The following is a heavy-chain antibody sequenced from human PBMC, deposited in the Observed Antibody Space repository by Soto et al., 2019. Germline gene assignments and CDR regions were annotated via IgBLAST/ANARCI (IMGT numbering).Heavy chain of an antibody. CDR2: ISYDGSNK. D-gene: IGHD4-17*01. Sequence: PGGSLRLSCAASGFTFSSYAMHWVRQAPGKGLEWVAVISYDGSNKYYADSVKGRFTISRDNSKNTLYLQMNSLRAEDTAVYYCARDLDNHMTTVVTPASFDYWGQGTLVTVSS. CDR1: GFTFSSYA. V-gene: IGHV3-30-3*01. J-gene: IGHJ4*02. CDR3: ARDLDNHMTTVVTPASFDY.